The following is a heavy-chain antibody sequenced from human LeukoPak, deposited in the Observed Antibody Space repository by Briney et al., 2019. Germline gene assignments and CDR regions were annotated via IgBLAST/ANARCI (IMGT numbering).Heavy chain of an antibody. V-gene: IGHV1-69*05. CDR1: GGTFSRYA. Sequence: SSVPVTCLGSGGTFSRYAIRWLRPPPGRGREWMGGSIPIFGTAKYAQKFQRRVTSTTDESTSTAYMELSSLRSEDTAVYYCVRASTGEYTVNNDYYMDVWGKGTTVTVSS. CDR3: VRASTGEYTVNNDYYMDV. D-gene: IGHD4-11*01. CDR2: SIPIFGTA. J-gene: IGHJ6*03.